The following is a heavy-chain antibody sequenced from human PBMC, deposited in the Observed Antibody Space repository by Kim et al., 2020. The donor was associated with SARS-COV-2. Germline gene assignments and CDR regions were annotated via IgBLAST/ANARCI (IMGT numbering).Heavy chain of an antibody. V-gene: IGHV3-33*01. Sequence: GGSLRLSCTASGFTFSSYGMHWVRQAPGKGLEWVAVMWCDGSDKSYEYSVNGRVTISSENSKTKQTLQMHSMRAEDKAVYYYSRMRKAVAGTDPFDYWG. CDR3: SRMRKAVAGTDPFDY. CDR1: GFTFSSYG. CDR2: MWCDGSDK. J-gene: IGHJ4*01. D-gene: IGHD6-19*01.